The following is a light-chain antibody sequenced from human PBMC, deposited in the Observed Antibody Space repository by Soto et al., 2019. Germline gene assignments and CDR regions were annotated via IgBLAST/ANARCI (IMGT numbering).Light chain of an antibody. CDR1: SSDVGGYNY. V-gene: IGLV2-14*01. J-gene: IGLJ1*01. CDR2: EVS. Sequence: QSVLTQPASVSGSPGQSITISCTGTSSDVGGYNYVSWYQQHPGRAPKLMIYEVSNRPSGVSHRFSGSKSGNTASLTISGLQAEDEAGYYCNSYTSGSTPYVFGTGTKVTVL. CDR3: NSYTSGSTPYV.